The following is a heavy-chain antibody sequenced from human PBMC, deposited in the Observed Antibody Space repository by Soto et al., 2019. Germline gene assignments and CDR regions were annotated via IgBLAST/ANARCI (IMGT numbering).Heavy chain of an antibody. Sequence: SQTLSLTCGISGDSGSSNSVAWNWIRQSPSRGLEWLGRTYHRSKWYNDYAVSVKSRITINPDTSKNQFSLQLNSVTPEDTAVYYCARLRVGRGYGITVWGQGTTVPVSS. CDR1: GDSGSSNSVA. D-gene: IGHD2-15*01. CDR3: ARLRVGRGYGITV. V-gene: IGHV6-1*01. J-gene: IGHJ6*02. CDR2: TYHRSKWYN.